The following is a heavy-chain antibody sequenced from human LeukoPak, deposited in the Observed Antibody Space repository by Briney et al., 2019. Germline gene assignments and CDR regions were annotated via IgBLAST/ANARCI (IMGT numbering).Heavy chain of an antibody. V-gene: IGHV3-9*01. Sequence: GRSLRLSCAASGFTFDDYAMHWVRQAPGKGLEWVSGISWNSGSIGYADSVKGRFTISRDNSKNTLYLQMNSLRAEDTAVYYCAKDISGSSYYFDYWGQGTLVTVSS. D-gene: IGHD6-6*01. CDR3: AKDISGSSYYFDY. CDR1: GFTFDDYA. J-gene: IGHJ4*02. CDR2: ISWNSGSI.